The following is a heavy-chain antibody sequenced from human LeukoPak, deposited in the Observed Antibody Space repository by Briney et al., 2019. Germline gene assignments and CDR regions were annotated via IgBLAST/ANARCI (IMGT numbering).Heavy chain of an antibody. Sequence: SETLSLTCTVSGGSINNYYWSWIRQPAGKGLEWIGRIYTRGSTNYNPSLKSRVTMSVDTSKNQFFLKLSSVTAADTAVYYCARGRYCSADICSGGDAFDIWGQGTMVSASS. CDR2: IYTRGST. CDR1: GGSINNYY. V-gene: IGHV4-4*07. D-gene: IGHD2-15*01. CDR3: ARGRYCSADICSGGDAFDI. J-gene: IGHJ3*02.